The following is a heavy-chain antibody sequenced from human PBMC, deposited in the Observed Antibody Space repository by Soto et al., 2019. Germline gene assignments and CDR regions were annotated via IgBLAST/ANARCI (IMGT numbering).Heavy chain of an antibody. CDR2: IYHSGST. J-gene: IGHJ4*02. CDR1: GGSISSGGYS. V-gene: IGHV4-30-2*01. Sequence: SETLSLTCAVSGGSISSGGYSWSWIRQPPGKGLEWIGYIYHSGSTYYNPSLKSRVTISVDRSKNQFSLKLSSVTAADTAVYYCARGASDYGDYFDYWGQGPLVTVSS. CDR3: ARGASDYGDYFDY. D-gene: IGHD4-17*01.